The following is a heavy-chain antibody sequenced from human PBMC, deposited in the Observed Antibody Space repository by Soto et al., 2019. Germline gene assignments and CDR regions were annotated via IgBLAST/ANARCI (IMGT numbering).Heavy chain of an antibody. CDR3: ARELAYSSGGFYFAY. CDR2: ISGSGATT. V-gene: IGHV3-23*01. J-gene: IGHJ4*02. D-gene: IGHD6-25*01. CDR1: GFTFSSYA. Sequence: GGSLRLSCAASGFTFSSYAMSWVRQTPGKGLDWVSVISGSGATTYYADSVKGRFTISRDNSKNTLYLQMNSLRAEDTAVYYFARELAYSSGGFYFAYWGRGTRVPVSS.